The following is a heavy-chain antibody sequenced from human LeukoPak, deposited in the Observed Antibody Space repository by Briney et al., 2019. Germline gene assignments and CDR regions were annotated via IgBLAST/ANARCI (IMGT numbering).Heavy chain of an antibody. CDR3: ARVKCSGGSCYWYFDL. D-gene: IGHD2-15*01. J-gene: IGHJ2*01. CDR2: IYTSGST. CDR1: GGSISSNY. V-gene: IGHV4-4*07. Sequence: SETLSLTCSVSGGSISSNYWTWIRQPAEKGLEWIGRIYTSGSTNYNPSLKSRVTMSVDTSKNQFSLKLSSVTAADTAVYYCARVKCSGGSCYWYFDLWGRGTLVTVSS.